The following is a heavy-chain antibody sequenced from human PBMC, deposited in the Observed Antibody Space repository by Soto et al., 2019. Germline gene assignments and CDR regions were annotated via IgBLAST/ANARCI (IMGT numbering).Heavy chain of an antibody. CDR2: INPNSGGT. Sequence: ASVKVSCKASGYTFTGYYIHWVRQAPGQGLEWMGWINPNSGGTNYAQKFQGWVTMTRDTSISTAYMELSRLRSDDTAVYYCARDRCSGGSCLDYWGQGTLVTVSS. D-gene: IGHD2-15*01. CDR1: GYTFTGYY. CDR3: ARDRCSGGSCLDY. J-gene: IGHJ4*02. V-gene: IGHV1-2*04.